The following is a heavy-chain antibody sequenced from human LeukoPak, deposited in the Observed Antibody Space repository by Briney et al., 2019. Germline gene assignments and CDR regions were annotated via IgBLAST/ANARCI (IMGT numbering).Heavy chain of an antibody. J-gene: IGHJ3*02. CDR1: GYTFTRYY. D-gene: IGHD2/OR15-2a*01. V-gene: IGHV1-46*01. CDR2: VNPSGAST. Sequence: ASVKVSCKASGYTFTRYYMNWVRQAPGQGLEWRGVVNPSGASTSYAQKFQRRVTMTRDMSTSTAYMELSSLRSEDTAVYYCAADPESGARPTDAFDIWGQGTMVTVSS. CDR3: AADPESGARPTDAFDI.